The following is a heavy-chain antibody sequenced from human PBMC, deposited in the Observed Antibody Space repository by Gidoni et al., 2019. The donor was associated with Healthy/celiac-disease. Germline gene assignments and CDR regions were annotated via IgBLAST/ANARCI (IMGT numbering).Heavy chain of an antibody. CDR2: RWYDGSNK. CDR3: ARESNSEWVAAAGGFDY. J-gene: IGHJ4*02. CDR1: GFTFISYG. D-gene: IGHD6-13*01. Sequence: QVQLVESGGGVVQPGRSLSLSCAASGFTFISYGMQWVRQAHGKGLEWVAVRWYDGSNKYYADSVKGRFTISRDNSKNTLYLQMNSLRAEDTAVYYCARESNSEWVAAAGGFDYWGQGTLVTVSS. V-gene: IGHV3-33*01.